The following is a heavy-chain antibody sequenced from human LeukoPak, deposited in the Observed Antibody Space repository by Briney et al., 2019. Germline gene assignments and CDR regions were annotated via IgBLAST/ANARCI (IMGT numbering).Heavy chain of an antibody. J-gene: IGHJ4*02. Sequence: SGGSLRLSCTASGFTFGDYAMNWFRQAPGKGLERVGFIRSKAYGGTTEYAASVKGRFTISRDNSKNTLYLQMNSLRAEDTAVYYCARALGLRYFDWSGQGTLVTVSS. CDR1: GFTFGDYA. V-gene: IGHV3-49*03. CDR3: ARALGLRYFDW. D-gene: IGHD3-9*01. CDR2: IRSKAYGGTT.